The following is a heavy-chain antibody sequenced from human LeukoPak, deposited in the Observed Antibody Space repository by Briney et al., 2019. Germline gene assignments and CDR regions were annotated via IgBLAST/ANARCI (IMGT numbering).Heavy chain of an antibody. Sequence: ASVKVSCKVSGYTLTELSMHWVRQAPGKGLEWMGGFDPEDGETIYAQKFQGRVTMTEDTSTDTAYMELSRLRSDDAAVYYCARVRYRLAETYIDYWGQGTLFTVSS. CDR3: ARVRYRLAETYIDY. CDR1: GYTLTELS. CDR2: FDPEDGET. V-gene: IGHV1-24*01. J-gene: IGHJ4*02. D-gene: IGHD3-16*01.